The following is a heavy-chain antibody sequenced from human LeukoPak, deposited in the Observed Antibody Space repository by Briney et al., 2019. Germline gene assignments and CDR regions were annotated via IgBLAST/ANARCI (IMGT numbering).Heavy chain of an antibody. CDR1: GFSVNNNY. Sequence: GGSLRLSCAASGFSVNNNYMNWVRQAPGKGLEWVSIIYNEGTTFYTDSVRGRFTISRDNAKNSLYLQMNSLRDEDTAVYYCAVLLSYPGAFDIWGQGTMVTVSS. CDR3: AVLLSYPGAFDI. D-gene: IGHD3-10*01. J-gene: IGHJ3*02. CDR2: IYNEGTT. V-gene: IGHV3-66*01.